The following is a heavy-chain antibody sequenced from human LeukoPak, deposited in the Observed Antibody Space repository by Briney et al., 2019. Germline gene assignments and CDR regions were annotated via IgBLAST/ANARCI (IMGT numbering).Heavy chain of an antibody. Sequence: GGSLRLSCAASGFTFSSYSMNWVRQAPGKGLEWVSSISTSSSYIHYADSVKGRFTISRDNAKNSLYLQMNTLRAEDTAVYYCARGTLNIPGEHGAFDYWGQGTLVTVSS. CDR1: GFTFSSYS. D-gene: IGHD1-14*01. CDR3: ARGTLNIPGEHGAFDY. CDR2: ISTSSSYI. J-gene: IGHJ4*02. V-gene: IGHV3-21*01.